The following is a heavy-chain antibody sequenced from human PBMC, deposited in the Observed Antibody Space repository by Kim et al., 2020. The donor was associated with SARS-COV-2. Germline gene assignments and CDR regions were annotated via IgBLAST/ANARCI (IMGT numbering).Heavy chain of an antibody. CDR2: ITWRSATSA. D-gene: IGHD6-6*01. V-gene: IGHV3-9*01. CDR3: VKGMANITARQPGWGYGMDV. J-gene: IGHJ6*04. Sequence: GGSLRLSCAASGFNFAEYAMHWVRRTPGRGLEWVSTITWRSATSAAYAASVQGRFTISRDNAKMSLYLQMNSLREDDTALYYCVKGMANITARQPGWGYGMDVWGKGATVIVSP. CDR1: GFNFAEYA.